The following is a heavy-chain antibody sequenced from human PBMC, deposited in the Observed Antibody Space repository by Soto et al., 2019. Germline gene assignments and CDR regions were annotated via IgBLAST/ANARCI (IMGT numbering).Heavy chain of an antibody. CDR3: ATQGIAARPTYYYYGMGV. CDR1: GYSFTSYW. CDR2: IYPGDSDT. J-gene: IGHJ6*02. Sequence: GESLKISCKGSGYSFTSYWIGWVRQMPGKGLEWMGIIYPGDSDTRYSPSFQGQVTISADKSISTAYLQWSSLKASDTAMYYCATQGIAARPTYYYYGMGVWGQGTTVTVSS. V-gene: IGHV5-51*01. D-gene: IGHD6-6*01.